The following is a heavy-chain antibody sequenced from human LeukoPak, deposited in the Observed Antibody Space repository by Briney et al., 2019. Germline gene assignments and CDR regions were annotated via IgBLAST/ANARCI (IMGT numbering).Heavy chain of an antibody. CDR3: ARGTHQLWFLDK. CDR2: ISSSSSII. D-gene: IGHD3-10*01. J-gene: IGHJ4*02. Sequence: GGSLRLSCAASGFTFSRYNMKWVRQAPGKGLEWISYISSSSSIIYFADSLKGRFTVSRDNAKNSLYLQMNSLRAEDTAVYYCARGTHQLWFLDKWGQGTLVTVSS. V-gene: IGHV3-48*01. CDR1: GFTFSRYN.